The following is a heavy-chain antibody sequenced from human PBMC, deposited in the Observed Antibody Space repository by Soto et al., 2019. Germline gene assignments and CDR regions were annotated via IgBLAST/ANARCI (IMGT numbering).Heavy chain of an antibody. D-gene: IGHD6-13*01. CDR2: MNPNSGNT. Sequence: ASVKVSCKASGYTFTSYDINWVRQATGQGLEWMGCMNPNSGNTGYAQKFQGRVTMTRNTSISTVYMELSSLRSEDTAVYYCASALDSSSWTPPSYWGQGTLVTVSS. CDR1: GYTFTSYD. CDR3: ASALDSSSWTPPSY. J-gene: IGHJ4*02. V-gene: IGHV1-8*01.